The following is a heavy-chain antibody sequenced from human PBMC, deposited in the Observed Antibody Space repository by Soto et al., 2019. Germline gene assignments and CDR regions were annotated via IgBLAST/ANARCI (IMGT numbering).Heavy chain of an antibody. CDR1: GFTFSRFE. CDR3: TRAAWFPYLSFY. J-gene: IGHJ4*02. D-gene: IGHD3-10*01. Sequence: LSCAASGFTFSRFELHWVRQAPGKGLEWISYISSSGSTAYYASSVEGRFTISRDNANNSVYLQMDSLRAEDTALYYCTRAAWFPYLSFYWGQGALVTVSS. CDR2: ISSSGSTA. V-gene: IGHV3-48*03.